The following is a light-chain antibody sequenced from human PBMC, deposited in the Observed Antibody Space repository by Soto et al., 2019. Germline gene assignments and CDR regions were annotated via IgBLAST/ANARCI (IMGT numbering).Light chain of an antibody. V-gene: IGLV2-23*01. CDR1: SSDVGSYNV. CDR3: CSYAGSSTFV. CDR2: EGS. Sequence: QSALTQPASVSGSPGQSNTISCTGTSSDVGSYNVVSWYQQHPGKGPKLMIYEGSKRPSGVSNRFSGSKSGNTASLTISGLQAEDEADYYCCSYAGSSTFVFGGGTKLTVL. J-gene: IGLJ3*02.